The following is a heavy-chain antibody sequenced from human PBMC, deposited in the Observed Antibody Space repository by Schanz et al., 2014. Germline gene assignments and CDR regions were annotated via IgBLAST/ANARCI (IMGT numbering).Heavy chain of an antibody. CDR2: IYIGGNT. V-gene: IGHV3-53*01. Sequence: VQVVQSGGGLVKPGGSLRLSCAASGFSVGNKYMNWVRQAPGKGLEWVSFIYIGGNTYYADSVKGRFTISRDNSKNSLYLQMNSLRAEDTAVYYCARIGGSVFDYWAQGTLVTVSS. D-gene: IGHD3-10*01. J-gene: IGHJ4*02. CDR1: GFSVGNKY. CDR3: ARIGGSVFDY.